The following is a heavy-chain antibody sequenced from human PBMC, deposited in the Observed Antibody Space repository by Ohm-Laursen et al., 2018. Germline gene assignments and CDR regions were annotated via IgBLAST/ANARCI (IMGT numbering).Heavy chain of an antibody. Sequence: SDTLSLTCTVSGDSIRSYYWSWIRQTPGKGLEWIGYIFDSGTTNYHPSLRGRVTMSLDTSKSQLSLKLSSGTAADTAVYYCARGDPYSSSSSGAFDIWGQGTMVIVSS. D-gene: IGHD6-6*01. CDR1: GDSIRSYY. CDR3: ARGDPYSSSSSGAFDI. CDR2: IFDSGTT. J-gene: IGHJ3*02. V-gene: IGHV4-4*09.